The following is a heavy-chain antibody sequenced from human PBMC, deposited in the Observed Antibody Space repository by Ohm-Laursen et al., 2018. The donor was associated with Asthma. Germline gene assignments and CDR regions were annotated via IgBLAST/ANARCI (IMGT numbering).Heavy chain of an antibody. CDR1: GFTFSSYA. D-gene: IGHD6-13*01. Sequence: SLRLSCAASGFTFSSYAMHWVRQAPGGGLEWVALLSEDGSKKYYADSVKGRFTISRDNSKNTLYLQVNSLRVEDTAVYYCAREGNQAALADWFDPWGQGTLVTVSS. CDR2: LSEDGSKK. CDR3: AREGNQAALADWFDP. V-gene: IGHV3-30-3*01. J-gene: IGHJ5*02.